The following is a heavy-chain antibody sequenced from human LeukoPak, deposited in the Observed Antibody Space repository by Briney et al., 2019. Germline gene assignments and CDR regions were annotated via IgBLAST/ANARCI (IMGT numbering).Heavy chain of an antibody. J-gene: IGHJ4*02. CDR3: ARAGPYCSGGSCYLPDY. Sequence: PSETLSLTCTVSGGSISNYYWTWIRQPPGKGLEWIGYIYSVGSTNYNPSLNSRVTISVDTSKNQFSLKLRSVTAADTAVYYCARAGPYCSGGSCYLPDYWGQGTLVTVSS. D-gene: IGHD2-15*01. CDR1: GGSISNYY. V-gene: IGHV4-59*01. CDR2: IYSVGST.